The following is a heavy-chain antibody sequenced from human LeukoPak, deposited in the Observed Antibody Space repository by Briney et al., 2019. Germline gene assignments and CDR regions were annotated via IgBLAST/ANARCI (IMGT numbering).Heavy chain of an antibody. V-gene: IGHV3-30*18. CDR2: ISYDGCNK. CDR3: AKARCSSTSCYRSSGPDY. Sequence: GRPLRLSCAASVFPFSSYGMHWVRQAPGKGLVGVAVISYDGCNKYYADSVKGRFTISKDNSKNTLSLQMNSLRAEDTAVYYCAKARCSSTSCYRSSGPDYWGQGTLVTVPS. J-gene: IGHJ4*02. CDR1: VFPFSSYG. D-gene: IGHD2-2*01.